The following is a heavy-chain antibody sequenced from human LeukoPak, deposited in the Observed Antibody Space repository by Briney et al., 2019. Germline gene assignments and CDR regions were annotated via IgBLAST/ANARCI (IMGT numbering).Heavy chain of an antibody. Sequence: QTGGSLRLSCAASGFTFSDYAMSWVRQAAGKGLEWVSGISDTGRRTYYTDSVKGRFTISRDDSKKTVYLQMKTLTAEDTAIYICARHDSFIPYWGQGTLVTVSS. CDR3: ARHDSFIPY. V-gene: IGHV3-23*01. CDR2: ISDTGRRT. J-gene: IGHJ4*02. D-gene: IGHD5-18*01. CDR1: GFTFSDYA.